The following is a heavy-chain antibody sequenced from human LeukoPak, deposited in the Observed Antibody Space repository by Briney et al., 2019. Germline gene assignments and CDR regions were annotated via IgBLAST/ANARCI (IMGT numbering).Heavy chain of an antibody. J-gene: IGHJ6*03. CDR1: GFTFSNFA. V-gene: IGHV3-23*01. CDR2: ISGSGGSR. CDR3: AKGVDASGTYYYFYMDV. Sequence: GGSLRLSCAASGFTFSNFAMTWVRQAPGKGLEWVSSISGSGGSRYYVDSVKGRFTISRDKSKNTLYLQMNNLRAEDTAVYYCAKGVDASGTYYYFYMDVWGKGTTVSVSS. D-gene: IGHD3-16*01.